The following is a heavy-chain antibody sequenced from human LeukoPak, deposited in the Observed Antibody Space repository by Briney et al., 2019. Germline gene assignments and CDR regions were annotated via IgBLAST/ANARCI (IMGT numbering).Heavy chain of an antibody. V-gene: IGHV1-2*02. CDR1: GYTFTGYY. CDR3: ARGLRGYSYVTEVYYFDY. J-gene: IGHJ4*02. Sequence: ASVKISCKASGYTFTGYYMHWVRQAPGQGLEWMGWINPNSGGTNYAQKFQVRVTIARDTSISTAYMELSRLRSDDTAVYYCARGLRGYSYVTEVYYFDYWGQGTLVTVSS. CDR2: INPNSGGT. D-gene: IGHD5-18*01.